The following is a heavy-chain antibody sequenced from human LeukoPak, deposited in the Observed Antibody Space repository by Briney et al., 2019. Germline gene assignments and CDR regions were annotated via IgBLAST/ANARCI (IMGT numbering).Heavy chain of an antibody. J-gene: IGHJ4*02. V-gene: IGHV3-30-3*01. Sequence: GSLRLSCAASGFTFSSYAMHWVRQAPGKGLEWVAVISYDGSNKYYADSVKGRFTISRDNSKNTLYLQMNSLRAEDTAVYYCARALGRVQLWGILVYWGQETLVTVSS. CDR2: ISYDGSNK. D-gene: IGHD5-18*01. CDR3: ARALGRVQLWGILVY. CDR1: GFTFSSYA.